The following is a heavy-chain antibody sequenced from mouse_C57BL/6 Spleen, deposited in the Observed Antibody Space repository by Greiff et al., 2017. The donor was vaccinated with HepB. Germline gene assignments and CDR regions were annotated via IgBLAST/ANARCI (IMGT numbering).Heavy chain of an antibody. J-gene: IGHJ1*03. Sequence: QVQLQQSGPELVKPGASVKLSCKASGYAFSSSWMNWVKQRPGKGLEWIGRIYPGDGDTNYNGKFKGKATLTADKSTSTANMQLSSLTSEDSAVYFCARDYGSSWYFDVWGTGTTVTVSS. CDR1: GYAFSSSW. V-gene: IGHV1-82*01. CDR2: IYPGDGDT. D-gene: IGHD1-1*01. CDR3: ARDYGSSWYFDV.